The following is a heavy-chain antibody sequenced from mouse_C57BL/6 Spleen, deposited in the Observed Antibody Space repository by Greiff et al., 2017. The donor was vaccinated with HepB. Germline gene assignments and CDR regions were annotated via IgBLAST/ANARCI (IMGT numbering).Heavy chain of an antibody. CDR1: GYTFTSYW. V-gene: IGHV1-64*01. CDR3: ARSGYGSAWFAY. Sequence: VQLQQPGAELVKPGASVKLSCKASGYTFTSYWMHWVKQSPGQGLEWIGMIHPNSGSTNYNEKFKSKATLTVDKSSSTAYMQLSSLTSEDSAVYYCARSGYGSAWFAYWGQGTLVTVSA. J-gene: IGHJ3*01. D-gene: IGHD1-1*01. CDR2: IHPNSGST.